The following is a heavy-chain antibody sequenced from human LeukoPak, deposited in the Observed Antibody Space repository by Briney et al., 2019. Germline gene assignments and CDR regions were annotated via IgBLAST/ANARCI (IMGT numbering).Heavy chain of an antibody. CDR1: GGSISSGGYY. D-gene: IGHD2-8*01. J-gene: IGHJ4*02. CDR2: IYNSGST. V-gene: IGHV4-31*03. CDR3: ARGYCTNGVCSSDYFDY. Sequence: SETLSLTCTVSGGSISSGGYYWNWIRQHPGKGLEWIGYIYNSGSTYYNPSLKSRSTISLDTSKNQIPLKLSSVIAADTAVYYCARGYCTNGVCSSDYFDYWGQGTLVTVSS.